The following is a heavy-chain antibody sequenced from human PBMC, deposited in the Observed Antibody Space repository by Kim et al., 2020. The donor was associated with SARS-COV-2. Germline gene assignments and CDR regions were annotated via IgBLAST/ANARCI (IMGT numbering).Heavy chain of an antibody. Sequence: ASVKVSCKASGYTFTSYDINWVRQATGQGLEWMGWMNPNSGNTGYAQKFQGRVTMTRNTSISTAYMELSSLRSEDTAVYYCAIVRGNYAPYGMDVWGQGTTVTVSS. CDR3: AIVRGNYAPYGMDV. CDR2: MNPNSGNT. J-gene: IGHJ6*02. CDR1: GYTFTSYD. V-gene: IGHV1-8*01. D-gene: IGHD3-10*01.